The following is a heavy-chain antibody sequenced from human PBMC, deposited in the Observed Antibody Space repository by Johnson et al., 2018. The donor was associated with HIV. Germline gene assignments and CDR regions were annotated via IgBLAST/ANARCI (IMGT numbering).Heavy chain of an antibody. J-gene: IGHJ3*02. V-gene: IGHV3-30*18. CDR1: GFTFSSYG. Sequence: QVQLVESGGGLVQPGGSLRLSCAASGFTFSSYGIHWVRQAPGKGLEWVAVISFDGSKKYHADSVKGRFTISRDNSKNTLYLQMNSLRVEDTAVYYCAKDIRLVSAYYDILSGTSFDAFDIWGQGTMVTVSS. CDR3: AKDIRLVSAYYDILSGTSFDAFDI. D-gene: IGHD3-9*01. CDR2: ISFDGSKK.